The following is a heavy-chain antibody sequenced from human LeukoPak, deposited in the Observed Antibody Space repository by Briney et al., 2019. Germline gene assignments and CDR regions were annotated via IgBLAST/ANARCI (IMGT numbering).Heavy chain of an antibody. V-gene: IGHV6-1*01. CDR3: ARDRAGGGWFES. D-gene: IGHD1-26*01. CDR2: TYYRSKWYN. CDR1: GDSVSSNIAT. Sequence: SQTLSLTCAISGDSVSSNIATLTWIRQSPSRGLEWLVRTYYRSKWYNDYAVSVKSRITINPDTSKNQFSLQLKSVTPDDTAVYYCARDRAGGGWFESWGQGILVTVSS. J-gene: IGHJ5*01.